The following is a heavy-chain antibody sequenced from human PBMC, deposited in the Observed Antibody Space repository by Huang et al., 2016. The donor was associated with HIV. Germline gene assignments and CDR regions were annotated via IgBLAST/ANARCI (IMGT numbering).Heavy chain of an antibody. J-gene: IGHJ4*02. CDR2: IYSGGTT. V-gene: IGHV3-53*01. D-gene: IGHD2-8*02. CDR3: AKEGDTGAALGY. Sequence: EVQLVESGGGLIQPGGSLRLSCAASGFTVSTHDMTWVRQAPGKGLEWVSLIYSGGTTYYADSVKGRFTISRDDSENTLYLHMTSLRAGDTAVYYCAKEGDTGAALGYWGQGTLVTVS. CDR1: GFTVSTHD.